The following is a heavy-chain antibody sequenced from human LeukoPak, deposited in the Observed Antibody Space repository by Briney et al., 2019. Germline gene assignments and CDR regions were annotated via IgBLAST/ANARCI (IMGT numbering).Heavy chain of an antibody. CDR3: TRFIDYCSGGSCYRALDF. CDR1: GFTFSGSA. D-gene: IGHD2-15*01. CDR2: IRSNANSYAT. J-gene: IGHJ3*01. V-gene: IGHV3-73*01. Sequence: GGSLRLSCAASGFTFSGSAMHWVRQASGKGLEWVGRIRSNANSYATAYAASVKGRSTISRDDSKNTAYLQMNSLRTDDTAVYYCTRFIDYCSGGSCYRALDFWGQGTMVTVSS.